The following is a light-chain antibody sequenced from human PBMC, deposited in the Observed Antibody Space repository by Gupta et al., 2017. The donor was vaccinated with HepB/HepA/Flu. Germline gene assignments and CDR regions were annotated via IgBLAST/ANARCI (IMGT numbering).Light chain of an antibody. CDR2: KNY. CDR1: SSNIGNDN. V-gene: IGLV1-47*01. Sequence: QSVLIQPPSASGTPEQRVTISCSGSSSNIGNDNVYWYQQLPETAPKLLIYKNYQRPSGVSDRFSGSKSGTSASLAISGLRSEDEADYYCVGWDGSLSGYVFGTGTKITVL. CDR3: VGWDGSLSGYV. J-gene: IGLJ1*01.